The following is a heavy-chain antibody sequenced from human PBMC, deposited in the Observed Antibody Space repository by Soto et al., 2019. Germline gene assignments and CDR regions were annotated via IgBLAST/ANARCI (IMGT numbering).Heavy chain of an antibody. Sequence: GGSLRLSCAASGFTFSSYGMHWVRQAPGKGLEWVAVISYDGSNKYYADSVKGRFTISRDNSKNTLYLQMNSLRAEDTAVYYCANWYSSNAAEYFQHWGQGTLVTVSS. CDR1: GFTFSSYG. D-gene: IGHD6-13*01. J-gene: IGHJ1*01. CDR3: ANWYSSNAAEYFQH. V-gene: IGHV3-30*18. CDR2: ISYDGSNK.